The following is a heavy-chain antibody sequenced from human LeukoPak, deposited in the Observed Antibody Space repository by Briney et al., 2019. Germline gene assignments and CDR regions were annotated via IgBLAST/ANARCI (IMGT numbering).Heavy chain of an antibody. V-gene: IGHV3-23*01. D-gene: IGHD3-3*01. CDR3: AKGVAVPWTGLDY. CDR1: GFTIRSYA. Sequence: GSLRLSCAVSGFTIRSYAMNWVRQAPGKGLEWVSTISASTDSTYYTDSVKGRFTISRDNFRNMLHLEMNSLRAEDTAVYYCAKGVAVPWTGLDYWSQGTVV. J-gene: IGHJ4*02. CDR2: ISASTDST.